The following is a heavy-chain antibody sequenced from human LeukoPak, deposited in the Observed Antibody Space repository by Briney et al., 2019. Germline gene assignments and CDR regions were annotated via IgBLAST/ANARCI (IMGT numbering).Heavy chain of an antibody. CDR2: IYYSGST. V-gene: IGHV4-59*01. J-gene: IGHJ4*02. Sequence: PSETLSLTCTVSGGSISSYYWSWIRQPPGKGLEWIGYIYYSGSTNYNPSLKSRVTISVDTSKNQFSLKLSSVTAADTAVYYCARLYSSSWYRSPTKEFDYWGQGTLVTVSS. CDR1: GGSISSYY. D-gene: IGHD6-13*01. CDR3: ARLYSSSWYRSPTKEFDY.